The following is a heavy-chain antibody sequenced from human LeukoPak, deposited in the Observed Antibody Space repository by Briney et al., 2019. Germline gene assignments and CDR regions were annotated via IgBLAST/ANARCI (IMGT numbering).Heavy chain of an antibody. CDR2: INPNSGGT. D-gene: IGHD5-12*01. J-gene: IGHJ4*02. Sequence: APVKVSCKASGYTFTGYYIPWGGQAPGQRVEWMGWINPNSGGTNYAQKFQGRVTMTGDTSISTAYMELSRLRSDDTAVYYCATASSRANYWGQGTLVTVSS. CDR3: ATASSRANY. V-gene: IGHV1-2*02. CDR1: GYTFTGYY.